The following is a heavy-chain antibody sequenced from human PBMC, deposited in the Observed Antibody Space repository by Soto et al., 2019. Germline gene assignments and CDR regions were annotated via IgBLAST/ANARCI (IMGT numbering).Heavy chain of an antibody. CDR2: ISSSSSTI. V-gene: IGHV3-48*01. J-gene: IGHJ6*03. D-gene: IGHD2-8*01. CDR1: GLPFSSYS. CDR3: AREGYCTNGVCIYYYYYMDV. Sequence: GGSLRLSCAASGLPFSSYSMNWVRQAPGKGLEWFSYISSSSSTIYYADSVKGRFTISRGNAKNSLYLQMNSLRAEDTAVYYCAREGYCTNGVCIYYYYYMDVWGKGTTVTVSS.